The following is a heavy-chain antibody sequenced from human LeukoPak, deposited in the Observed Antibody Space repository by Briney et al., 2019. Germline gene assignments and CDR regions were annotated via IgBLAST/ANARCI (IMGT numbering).Heavy chain of an antibody. Sequence: GGSLRLSCAASGFTFSSYWMHWVRQAPGKGLVWVSRIDTDGSSTSYADSVRGRFTISRDNAKNTLYLQMSSLRAEDTAVYYCIRGTVGAPGNDYWGQGTLVTVSS. CDR2: IDTDGSST. CDR3: IRGTVGAPGNDY. D-gene: IGHD1-26*01. V-gene: IGHV3-74*01. CDR1: GFTFSSYW. J-gene: IGHJ4*02.